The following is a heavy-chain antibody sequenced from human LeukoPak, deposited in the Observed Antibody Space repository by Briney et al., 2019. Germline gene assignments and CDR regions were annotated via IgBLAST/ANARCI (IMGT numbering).Heavy chain of an antibody. D-gene: IGHD3-22*01. J-gene: IGHJ4*02. CDR2: INPNSGGT. CDR1: GYTFTGYY. V-gene: IGHV1-2*02. Sequence: ASVKVSCKASGYTFTGYYMHWVRQAPGQGLEWMGWINPNSGGTTYAQKFQGRVTMTRDTSISTAYMELSRLRSDDTAVYYCARGSSGYLKGFDYWGQGTLVTVSS. CDR3: ARGSSGYLKGFDY.